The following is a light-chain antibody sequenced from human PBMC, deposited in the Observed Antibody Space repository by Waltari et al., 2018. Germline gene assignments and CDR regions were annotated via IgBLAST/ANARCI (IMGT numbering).Light chain of an antibody. V-gene: IGLV10-54*04. CDR2: RTN. Sequence: LQQRQGHPPKLLSSRTNNRPSGISERFSTSRSGNTASLTISGLQAEDEGDYYCAAWDNNLNAYVFGPGTKVTVL. J-gene: IGLJ1*01. CDR3: AAWDNNLNAYV.